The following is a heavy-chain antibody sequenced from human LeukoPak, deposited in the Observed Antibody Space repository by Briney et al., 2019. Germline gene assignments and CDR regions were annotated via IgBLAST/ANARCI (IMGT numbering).Heavy chain of an antibody. J-gene: IGHJ4*02. CDR3: ARRVEVRGVINERLYYFDY. D-gene: IGHD3-10*01. CDR2: IYYSVST. V-gene: IGHV4-39*01. CDR1: GGSISSSSYY. Sequence: SETLSLTCTVSGGSISSSSYYWGWIRQPPGKGLEWIADIYYSVSTYCNPSLKSRVTISADTSKNQFSLKLSSVTAADTAVYYCARRVEVRGVINERLYYFDYWGQGTLVTVST.